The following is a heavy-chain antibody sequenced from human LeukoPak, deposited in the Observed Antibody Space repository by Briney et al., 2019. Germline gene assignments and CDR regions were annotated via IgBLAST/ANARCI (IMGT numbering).Heavy chain of an antibody. J-gene: IGHJ3*02. D-gene: IGHD2-21*01. Sequence: GGSLRLSCAASGFTFSAYWMHWVRQVPGKGLEWVSLISGSGGYTFYADSVKGRFTMSRDNSKNTVYLQMNSLRVEDTALYYCAKSPYRFNALDIWGQGTIVTVSS. CDR3: AKSPYRFNALDI. CDR1: GFTFSAYW. CDR2: ISGSGGYT. V-gene: IGHV3-23*01.